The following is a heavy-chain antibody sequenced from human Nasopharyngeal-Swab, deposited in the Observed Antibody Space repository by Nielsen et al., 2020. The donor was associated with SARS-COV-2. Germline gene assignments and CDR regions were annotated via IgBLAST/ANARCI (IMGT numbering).Heavy chain of an antibody. CDR2: ISGSGHTT. D-gene: IGHD5-12*01. Sequence: GESLKISCAASGFTFRSYAISWVRQAPGKGLEWVSVISGSGHTTYYADSVKGRFTISRDNSKNTVNLQMNSLRVEDTAKYYGAKVRDSGDDSDDYYHYYGMDVWGQGTTVTVFS. CDR3: AKVRDSGDDSDDYYHYYGMDV. V-gene: IGHV3-23*01. CDR1: GFTFRSYA. J-gene: IGHJ6*02.